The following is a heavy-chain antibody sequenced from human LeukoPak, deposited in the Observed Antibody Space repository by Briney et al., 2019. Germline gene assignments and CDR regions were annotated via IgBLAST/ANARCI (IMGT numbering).Heavy chain of an antibody. CDR2: IYYSGST. D-gene: IGHD5-18*01. CDR3: ARGHAPRGYSYGTFDY. V-gene: IGHV4-59*01. J-gene: IGHJ4*02. Sequence: PSGTLSLTCTVSGGSISSYYWSWIRQPPGKGLEWIGYIYYSGSTNYNPSLKSRVTISVDTSKNQFSLKLSSVTAADTAVYYCARGHAPRGYSYGTFDYWGQGTLVTVSS. CDR1: GGSISSYY.